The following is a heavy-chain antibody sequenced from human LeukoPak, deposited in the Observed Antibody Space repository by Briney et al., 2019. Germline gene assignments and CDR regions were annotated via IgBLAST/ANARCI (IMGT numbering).Heavy chain of an antibody. D-gene: IGHD5-18*01. Sequence: PGGSLRLSCAASGFTFSSYAMTWVRQAPGKGLEWVSSIGGNTYYTDSVKGRFTISRGNSKNTLYLQMDSLRAGDTALYYCAKEGGAGYGYGMDVWGQGTTVTVSS. CDR2: IGGNT. J-gene: IGHJ6*02. V-gene: IGHV3-23*01. CDR1: GFTFSSYA. CDR3: AKEGGAGYGYGMDV.